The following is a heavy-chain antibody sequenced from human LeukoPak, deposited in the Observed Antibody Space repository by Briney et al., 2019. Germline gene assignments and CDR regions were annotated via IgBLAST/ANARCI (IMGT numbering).Heavy chain of an antibody. Sequence: PGGSLRLSCAASGFTFSSYAMSWVRQAPGKGLEWVSAISGSGGSTYYADSVKGRFTISRDNSKNTLYLQTNSLRAEDTAVYYCARETFGTGTTSSAFDIWGQGTMVTVSS. J-gene: IGHJ3*02. V-gene: IGHV3-23*01. CDR2: ISGSGGST. CDR3: ARETFGTGTTSSAFDI. CDR1: GFTFSSYA. D-gene: IGHD1-7*01.